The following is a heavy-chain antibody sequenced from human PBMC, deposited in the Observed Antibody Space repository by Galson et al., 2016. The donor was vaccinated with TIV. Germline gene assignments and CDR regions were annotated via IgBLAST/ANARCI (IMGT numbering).Heavy chain of an antibody. CDR3: AYDYGAGYFDH. V-gene: IGHV4-4*08. Sequence: LSLTCNVSGDSISSSYWSWIRKPPGKGLEWIGFISSSGFSNYNPTLKSRVTMSVDASKKQISLRLSSVTAADTAVYFCAYDYGAGYFDHLDQGAVVTVSS. CDR2: ISSSGFS. D-gene: IGHD4-17*01. J-gene: IGHJ4*02. CDR1: GDSISSSY.